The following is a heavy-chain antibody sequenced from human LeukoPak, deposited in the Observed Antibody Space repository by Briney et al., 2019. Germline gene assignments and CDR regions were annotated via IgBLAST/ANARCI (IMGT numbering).Heavy chain of an antibody. CDR3: ARDERYYDFWSGYYDWFDP. Sequence: SETLSLTCAVYGGSFGGYYWSWIRQPPGKGLEWIGEINHSGSTNYNPSLKIRVTISVDTSKNQFSLKLRSVTAADTAVYYCARDERYYDFWSGYYDWFDPWGQGTLVTVSS. CDR2: INHSGST. J-gene: IGHJ5*02. CDR1: GGSFGGYY. D-gene: IGHD3-3*01. V-gene: IGHV4-34*01.